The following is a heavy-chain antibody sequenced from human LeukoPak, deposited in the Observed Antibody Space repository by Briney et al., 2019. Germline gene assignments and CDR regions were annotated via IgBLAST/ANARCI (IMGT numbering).Heavy chain of an antibody. J-gene: IGHJ4*02. Sequence: SETLSLTCTVSGGSISSSSYYWGWIRQPPGKGLEWIGSIYYSGSTYYNPSLKSRVTISVDTSKNQFSLKLSSVTAADTAVYYCAGQYSSGWFDYWGQGTLVTVSS. V-gene: IGHV4-39*07. CDR2: IYYSGST. D-gene: IGHD6-19*01. CDR1: GGSISSSSYY. CDR3: AGQYSSGWFDY.